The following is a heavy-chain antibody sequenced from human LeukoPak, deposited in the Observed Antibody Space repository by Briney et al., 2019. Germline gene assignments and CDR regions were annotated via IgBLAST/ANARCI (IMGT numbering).Heavy chain of an antibody. V-gene: IGHV3-30-3*01. D-gene: IGHD6-6*01. CDR3: ASPRRLLGMAARPTLDY. CDR2: ISYDGSNK. CDR1: GFTFSSYA. Sequence: GRSLRLSCAASGFTFSSYAMHWVRQAPGKGLEWVAVISYDGSNKYYADSVKGRFTISRDNSKNTLYLQMNSLRAEDTAVYYCASPRRLLGMAARPTLDYWGQGTLVTVSS. J-gene: IGHJ4*02.